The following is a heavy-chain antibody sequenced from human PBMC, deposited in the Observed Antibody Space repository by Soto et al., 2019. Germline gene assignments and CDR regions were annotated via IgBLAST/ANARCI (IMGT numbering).Heavy chain of an antibody. D-gene: IGHD3-10*01. CDR2: MYYSGST. CDR1: GGSVSNNY. Sequence: SETLSLTCSVSGGSVSNNYWSWIRQPPGKGLEWIGNMYYSGSTNYNPSLQGRVTISGDTSENQFSLRLTSVTAADTAVYYCARTYGSGSWWFDPWGQGTLVTVSS. V-gene: IGHV4-59*02. J-gene: IGHJ5*02. CDR3: ARTYGSGSWWFDP.